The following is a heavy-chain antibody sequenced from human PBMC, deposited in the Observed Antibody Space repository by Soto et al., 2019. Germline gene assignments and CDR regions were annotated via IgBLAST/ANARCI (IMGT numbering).Heavy chain of an antibody. CDR3: ARRLAAAGSYAFDI. J-gene: IGHJ3*02. D-gene: IGHD6-13*01. CDR1: GYTFTSYG. Sequence: GASVKVSCKASGYTFTSYGISWVRQAPGQGLEWMGWINAYNGNTNYAQKFQGWVTMTRDTSISTAYMELSRLRSDDTAVYYCARRLAAAGSYAFDIWGQGTMVTVSS. CDR2: INAYNGNT. V-gene: IGHV1-18*01.